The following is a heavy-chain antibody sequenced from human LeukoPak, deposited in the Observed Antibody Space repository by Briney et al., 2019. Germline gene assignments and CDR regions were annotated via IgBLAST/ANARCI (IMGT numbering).Heavy chain of an antibody. Sequence: PSETLSLTCAVSGGSISSGGYYWSWIRQPPGKGLEWIGYIYYSGSTNYNPSLKSRVTISVDTSKNQFSLKLSSVTAADTAVYYCAREGPMVPFDYWGQGTLVTVSS. CDR2: IYYSGST. CDR1: GGSISSGGYY. J-gene: IGHJ4*02. D-gene: IGHD2-8*01. CDR3: AREGPMVPFDY. V-gene: IGHV4-61*08.